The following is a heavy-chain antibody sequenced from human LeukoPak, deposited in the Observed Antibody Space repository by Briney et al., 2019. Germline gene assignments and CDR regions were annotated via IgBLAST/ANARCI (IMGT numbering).Heavy chain of an antibody. D-gene: IGHD1-7*01. CDR2: INPNSGGT. V-gene: IGHV1-2*02. CDR3: ARPRTLLRWNYGNWFDP. J-gene: IGHJ5*02. Sequence: ASVKVSCKASGYTFTGYYMHWVRQAPGQGLEWMGWINPNSGGTNYAQKFQGRVTMTRDTSISTAYMELSRLRSDDTAVYYCARPRTLLRWNYGNWFDPWGQGALVTVSS. CDR1: GYTFTGYY.